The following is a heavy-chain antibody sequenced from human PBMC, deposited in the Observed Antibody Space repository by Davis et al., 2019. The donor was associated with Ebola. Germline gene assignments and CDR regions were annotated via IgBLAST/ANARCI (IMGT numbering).Heavy chain of an antibody. CDR1: GFIFSSHS. D-gene: IGHD6-6*01. CDR2: ITSGDGA. J-gene: IGHJ4*02. CDR3: AELHSSASHI. Sequence: PGGSLRLSCEASGFIFSSHSLSWVRQAPGKGLEWVSSITSGDGAHYAGSVKGRFTISRDNSKDTLFLEMNSLRAEDTALYYCAELHSSASHIWGQGTLVTVSP. V-gene: IGHV3-23*01.